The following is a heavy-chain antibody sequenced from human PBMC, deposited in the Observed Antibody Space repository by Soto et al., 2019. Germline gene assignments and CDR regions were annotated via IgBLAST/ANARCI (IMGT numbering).Heavy chain of an antibody. Sequence: SGPTLVNPTQTLTLTCTFSGFSLSTSGVGVGWIRQPPGKALEWLALIYWDDDKRYSPSLKSRLTITKDTSKNQVVLTMTNMEPVDTATYYCAHEGRYCSGGSCYANWFDPWGQGTLVTVS. CDR2: IYWDDDK. V-gene: IGHV2-5*02. J-gene: IGHJ5*02. D-gene: IGHD2-15*01. CDR3: AHEGRYCSGGSCYANWFDP. CDR1: GFSLSTSGVG.